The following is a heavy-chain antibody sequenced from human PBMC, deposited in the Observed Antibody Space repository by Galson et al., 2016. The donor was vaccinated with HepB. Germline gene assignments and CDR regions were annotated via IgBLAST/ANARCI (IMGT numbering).Heavy chain of an antibody. CDR1: GFTVSTNY. D-gene: IGHD2-8*01. J-gene: IGHJ4*02. V-gene: IGHV3-53*01. Sequence: SLRLSCAASGFTVSTNYMTWVRQAPGKGLEWVSVIYSAGSGGSTFCADSVKGRFTISRDNSKNTLHLQMNSLRAEDTAVCYFAGGDCASGICYNNPDYWGQGTLVTVSS. CDR2: IYSAGSGGST. CDR3: AGGDCASGICYNNPDY.